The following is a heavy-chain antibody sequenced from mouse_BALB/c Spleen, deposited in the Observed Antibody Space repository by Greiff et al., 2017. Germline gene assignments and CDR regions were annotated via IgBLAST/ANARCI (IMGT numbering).Heavy chain of an antibody. CDR1: GYSITSGYY. CDR2: ISYDGSN. CDR3: ARSNGYLDY. Sequence: EVKLQESGPGLVKPSQSLSLTCSVTGYSITSGYYWNWIRQFPGNKLEWMGYISYDGSNNYNPSLKNRISITRDTSKNQFFLKLNSVTTEDTATYYCARSNGYLDYWGQGTTLTVSS. J-gene: IGHJ2*01. V-gene: IGHV3-6*02.